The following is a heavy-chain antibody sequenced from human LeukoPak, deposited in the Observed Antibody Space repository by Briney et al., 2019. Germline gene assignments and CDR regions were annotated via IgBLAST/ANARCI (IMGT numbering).Heavy chain of an antibody. Sequence: GGSLRLSCAASGFTFSSYGMHWVRQAPGKGLEWVAVISYDGSNKYYADSVRGRFTISRDNSKNTLYLQMNSLRAEDTAVYYCARDLLNKDYGDFPNWFDPWGQGTLVTVSS. J-gene: IGHJ5*02. V-gene: IGHV3-30*03. CDR3: ARDLLNKDYGDFPNWFDP. CDR2: ISYDGSNK. D-gene: IGHD4-17*01. CDR1: GFTFSSYG.